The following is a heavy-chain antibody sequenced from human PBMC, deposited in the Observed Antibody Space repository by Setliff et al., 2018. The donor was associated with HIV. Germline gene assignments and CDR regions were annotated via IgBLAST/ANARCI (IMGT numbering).Heavy chain of an antibody. J-gene: IGHJ6*03. D-gene: IGHD3-3*01. CDR1: RSTFNSHT. CDR2: IIPILGVA. Sequence: SVKVSCKASRSTFNSHTINWVRQAPGQGLDWMRRIIPILGVANYAQRFQGKVTITADKSTSTAYMELTSLRFDDTAMYYCVRGVQSPPHYSYYYMDVWGEGTMVTVS. CDR3: VRGVQSPPHYSYYYMDV. V-gene: IGHV1-69*02.